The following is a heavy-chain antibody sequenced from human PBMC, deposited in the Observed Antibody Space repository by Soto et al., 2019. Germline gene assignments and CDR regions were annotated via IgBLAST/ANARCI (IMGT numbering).Heavy chain of an antibody. CDR3: AKDSLRVVVVAATNPDPRKHNYNWFDP. CDR2: ISGSGGST. Sequence: GGSLRLSCAASGFTFSSYAMSWVRQAPGKGLEWVSAISGSGGSTYYADSVKGRFTISRDNSKNTLCLQMNSLRAEDTAVYYCAKDSLRVVVVAATNPDPRKHNYNWFDPWGQGTLVTVSS. CDR1: GFTFSSYA. D-gene: IGHD2-15*01. V-gene: IGHV3-23*01. J-gene: IGHJ5*02.